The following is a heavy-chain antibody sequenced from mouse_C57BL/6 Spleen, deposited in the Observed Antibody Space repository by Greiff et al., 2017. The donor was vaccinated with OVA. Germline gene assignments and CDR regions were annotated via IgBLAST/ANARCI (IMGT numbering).Heavy chain of an antibody. CDR1: GYSITSGYY. Sequence: EVKLQESGPGLVKPSQSLSLTCSVTGYSITSGYYWNWIRQFPGNKLEWMGYISYDGSNNYNPSLKNRISITRDKSKNQFFLKLNTVTTEDTATYYCARGSSYAMDYWGQGTSVTVSS. D-gene: IGHD1-1*01. V-gene: IGHV3-6*01. CDR3: ARGSSYAMDY. J-gene: IGHJ4*01. CDR2: ISYDGSN.